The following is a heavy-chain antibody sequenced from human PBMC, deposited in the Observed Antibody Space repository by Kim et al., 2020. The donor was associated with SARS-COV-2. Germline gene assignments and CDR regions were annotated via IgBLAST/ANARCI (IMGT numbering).Heavy chain of an antibody. CDR2: ISNGGSTI. CDR1: GFIFSSYE. CDR3: ARDNVVGAGGDAFDI. Sequence: GGSLRLSCAASGFIFSSYEMHWVRQAPGKGLEWFSYISNGGSTIYYADSVKGRFTISRDNAKNSLYLQMNSLRAEDTAVYYCARDNVVGAGGDAFDIWGQGTMVTVSS. V-gene: IGHV3-48*03. D-gene: IGHD1-26*01. J-gene: IGHJ3*02.